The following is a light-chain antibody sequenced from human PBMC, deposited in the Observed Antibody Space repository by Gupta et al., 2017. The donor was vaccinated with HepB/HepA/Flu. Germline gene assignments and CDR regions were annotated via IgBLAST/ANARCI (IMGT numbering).Light chain of an antibody. CDR2: CAS. V-gene: IGKV4-1*01. J-gene: IGKJ4*02. CDR3: HQYYWAPFT. CDR1: QTLLYNSNHNNF. Sequence: DLMITQSPVSLAVALGERANINCKSRQTLLYNSNHNNFLAWYQQPPEHPPKLLIYCASTRASGVPDRCGGGGAGKDSMPTSNSVQAGDVEVYSRHQYYWAPFTFGWGTKVEI.